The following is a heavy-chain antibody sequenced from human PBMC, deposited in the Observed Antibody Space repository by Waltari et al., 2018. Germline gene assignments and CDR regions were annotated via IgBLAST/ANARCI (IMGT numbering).Heavy chain of an antibody. CDR3: ATKVRGYYDILTGYYSEYFQH. Sequence: QVQLVQSGAEVKKPGASVKVSCKVSGYTLTELSMHWVRQAPGKGLEWMGGVDPEDGETIYAQKVQGRVTMTEDTSTDTAYMELSSLRSEDTAVYYCATKVRGYYDILTGYYSEYFQHWGQGTLVTVSS. CDR2: VDPEDGET. J-gene: IGHJ1*01. CDR1: GYTLTELS. V-gene: IGHV1-24*01. D-gene: IGHD3-9*01.